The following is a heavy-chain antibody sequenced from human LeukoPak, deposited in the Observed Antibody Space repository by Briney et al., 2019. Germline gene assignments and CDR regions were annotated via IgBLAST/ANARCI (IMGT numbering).Heavy chain of an antibody. CDR1: GGSISGYY. J-gene: IGHJ4*02. V-gene: IGHV4-59*01. D-gene: IGHD4-17*01. Sequence: PSETLSLTCTVSGGSISGYYWTWIRQPPGKGLEWIGDIYYTGSTNYNPSLKSRVTMSVDTSKNQFSLRLSSVTAADTAVYYCARGPTLTTDYWGQGTLVTVSS. CDR2: IYYTGST. CDR3: ARGPTLTTDY.